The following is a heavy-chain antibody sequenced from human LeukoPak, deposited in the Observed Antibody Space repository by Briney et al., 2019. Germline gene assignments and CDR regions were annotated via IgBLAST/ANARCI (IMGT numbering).Heavy chain of an antibody. J-gene: IGHJ6*02. CDR2: IWSDGSSK. D-gene: IGHD6-13*01. Sequence: PGRSLILSCAASGFTFSSYGMRGVRQAPGKGLEWVAVIWSDGSSKHYADSVKGRFTISRDNSKNTLYLQMSSLRAEDTALYYCARGQPPSYYDMDVWGQGTTVTVSS. CDR3: ARGQPPSYYDMDV. CDR1: GFTFSSYG. V-gene: IGHV3-33*01.